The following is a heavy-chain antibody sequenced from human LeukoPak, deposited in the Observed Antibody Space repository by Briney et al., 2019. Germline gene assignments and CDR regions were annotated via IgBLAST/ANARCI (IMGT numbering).Heavy chain of an antibody. D-gene: IGHD3-3*01. CDR3: AGGIRPATYYDFWSGYYDGATSPAGFDY. CDR1: GYTFTSYD. V-gene: IGHV1-8*03. CDR2: MNPDSGNT. Sequence: ASVKVSCKASGYTFTSYDINWVRQATGQGLEWMGWMNPDSGNTGFALKFQGRVTITRNTSISTAYMELSSLRSEDTAVYYCAGGIRPATYYDFWSGYYDGATSPAGFDYWGQGTLVTVSS. J-gene: IGHJ4*02.